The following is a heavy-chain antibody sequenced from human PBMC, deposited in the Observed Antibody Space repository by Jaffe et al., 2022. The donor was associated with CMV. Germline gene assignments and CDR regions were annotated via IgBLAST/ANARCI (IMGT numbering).Heavy chain of an antibody. CDR1: GFTFSSYD. D-gene: IGHD4-17*01. CDR3: AREDYRKGAFDI. J-gene: IGHJ3*02. CDR2: IGTAGDT. V-gene: IGHV3-13*01. Sequence: EVQLVESGGGLVQPGGSLRLSCAASGFTFSSYDMHWVRQATGKGLEWVSAIGTAGDTYYPGSVKGRFTISRENAKNSLYLQMNSLRAGDTAVYYCAREDYRKGAFDIWGQGTMVTVSS.